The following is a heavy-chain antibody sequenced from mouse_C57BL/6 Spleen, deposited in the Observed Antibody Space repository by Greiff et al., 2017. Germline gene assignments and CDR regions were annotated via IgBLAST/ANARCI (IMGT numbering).Heavy chain of an antibody. D-gene: IGHD1-1*01. CDR2: ISSGSSTI. CDR1: GFTFSDYG. CDR3: ARNYGSSFYWYFDV. V-gene: IGHV5-17*01. J-gene: IGHJ1*03. Sequence: EVMLVESGGGLVKPGGSLKLSCAASGFTFSDYGMNWVRQAPEKGLEWVAYISSGSSTIYYADTVKGRFTISRDNAKNTLFLQMTSLRSEDTAMYYCARNYGSSFYWYFDVWGTGTTVTVSS.